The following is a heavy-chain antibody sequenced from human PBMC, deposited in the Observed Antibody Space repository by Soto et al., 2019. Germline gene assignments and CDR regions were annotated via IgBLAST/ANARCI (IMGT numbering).Heavy chain of an antibody. Sequence: XETLSLTCTVSGCSISSYYWSWIRQPPGKGLEWIGYIYYSGSTNYNPSLKSRVTISVDTSKNQFSLKLSSVTAADTAVYYCARVKARYYYGMDVWGQGTTVTVSS. V-gene: IGHV4-59*01. CDR2: IYYSGST. J-gene: IGHJ6*02. CDR3: ARVKARYYYGMDV. CDR1: GCSISSYY.